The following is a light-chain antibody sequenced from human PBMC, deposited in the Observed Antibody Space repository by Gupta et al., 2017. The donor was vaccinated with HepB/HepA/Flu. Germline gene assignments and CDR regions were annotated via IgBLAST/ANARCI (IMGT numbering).Light chain of an antibody. CDR3: QQVHTTPRT. V-gene: IGKV1-39*01. CDR1: QSISHY. J-gene: IGKJ1*01. Sequence: DIQVTQSPSSLSASVGDSVIITCRTNQSISHYLSWFRQRPGKSPNLLIYYSTFRQSGVPSRFTASGSGTDFTLSITNLHLEDFATYYCQQVHTTPRTFGQGTRV. CDR2: YST.